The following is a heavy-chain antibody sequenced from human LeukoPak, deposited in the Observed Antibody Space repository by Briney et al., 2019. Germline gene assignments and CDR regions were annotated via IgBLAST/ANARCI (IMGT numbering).Heavy chain of an antibody. J-gene: IGHJ4*02. CDR1: GFTFSDYT. D-gene: IGHD5-12*01. CDR3: ARDNAGYDY. Sequence: GGSLRLSCVASGFTFSDYTMNWVRQAPGKGLEWLSYITRSSSPIYYADSVKGRFTTSRDNAKNSLYLQMNSLRAEDTAVYYCARDNAGYDYXGQGTXXXVXS. V-gene: IGHV3-48*01. CDR2: ITRSSSPI.